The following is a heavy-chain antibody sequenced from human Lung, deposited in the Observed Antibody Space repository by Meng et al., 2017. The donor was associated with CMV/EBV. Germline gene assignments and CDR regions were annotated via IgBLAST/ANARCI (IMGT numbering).Heavy chain of an antibody. D-gene: IGHD6-19*01. Sequence: LQVAGLELLRPSGTLSRTCAVSAASISSSNWVSWARQPPGKGLEWIREIYHSGSTNYNPSLKSRVTISVDKSKNQFSLNLSSVTAADTAVYYCARVGQWLPIDYWGQGTLVTVSS. J-gene: IGHJ4*02. CDR1: AASISSSNW. V-gene: IGHV4-4*02. CDR3: ARVGQWLPIDY. CDR2: IYHSGST.